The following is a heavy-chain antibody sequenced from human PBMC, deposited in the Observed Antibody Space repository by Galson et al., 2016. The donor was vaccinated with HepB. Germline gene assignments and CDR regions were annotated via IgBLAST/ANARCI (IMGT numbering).Heavy chain of an antibody. V-gene: IGHV3-23*01. Sequence: SLRLSCAASGFTFSNSSMSWVRQAPGKGLEWVSAIDGNDGSTFYADSVRGRFTISRDNSKNSLYLEMNSLRAEDTAVYYCATGGDYDIWGQGTLVTVSS. CDR1: GFTFSNSS. D-gene: IGHD4-17*01. J-gene: IGHJ4*02. CDR2: IDGNDGST. CDR3: ATGGDYDI.